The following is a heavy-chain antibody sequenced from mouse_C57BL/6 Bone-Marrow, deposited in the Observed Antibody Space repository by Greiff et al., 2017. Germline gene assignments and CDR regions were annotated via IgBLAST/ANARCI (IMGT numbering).Heavy chain of an antibody. Sequence: EVQLQESGPELVKPGASVKMSCKASGYTFTDYNMHWVKQSHGKSLEWIGYINPNNGGTSYNQKFKGKATLTVNKSSSTGYMQLRSLTSKDSAVYYGARLGAFITTVLEKYIDVWGTGTSVTVSS. J-gene: IGHJ1*03. CDR1: GYTFTDYN. CDR3: ARLGAFITTVLEKYIDV. CDR2: INPNNGGT. V-gene: IGHV1-22*01. D-gene: IGHD1-1*01.